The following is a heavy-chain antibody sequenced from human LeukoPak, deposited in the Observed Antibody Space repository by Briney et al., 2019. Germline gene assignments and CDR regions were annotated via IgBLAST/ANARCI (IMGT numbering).Heavy chain of an antibody. CDR1: GGSISSYY. J-gene: IGHJ4*02. CDR3: AKDNRRHYTSGPNPDSLH. CDR2: ISWNSGTI. Sequence: LSLTCTVSGGSISSYYWSWIRQPPGKGLEWVSGISWNSGTIGYADSVRGRFTISRDNAKNSLYLQMDSLRVEDTAFYYCAKDNRRHYTSGPNPDSLHWGQGALVTVSS. D-gene: IGHD6-19*01. V-gene: IGHV3-9*01.